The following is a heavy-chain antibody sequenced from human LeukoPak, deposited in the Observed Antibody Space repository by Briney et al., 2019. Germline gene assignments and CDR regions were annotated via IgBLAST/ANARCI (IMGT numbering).Heavy chain of an antibody. CDR2: IYSGGST. V-gene: IGHV3-53*01. D-gene: IGHD1-26*01. J-gene: IGHJ4*02. Sequence: PGGSLRLSCAASGFIVSSNYMSWVRQAPGKGLEWVSVIYSGGSTFYADSVKGRFTISRDNSKNTLYLQMNSLRAEDTAVYYCVRDLGGRSGHWGQGTLVTVSS. CDR3: VRDLGGRSGH. CDR1: GFIVSSNY.